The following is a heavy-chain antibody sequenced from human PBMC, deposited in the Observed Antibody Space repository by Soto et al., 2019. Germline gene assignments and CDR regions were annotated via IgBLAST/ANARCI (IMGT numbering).Heavy chain of an antibody. Sequence: QPGGSLRLSCAASGFPFTNYWMNWLRQLPGKDLMWLSRISRDESDVGYADSVEGRFTVARDNAKNTLYLQMHSLRAEDTAMYYCACWGHIVPVAPSDFDRWGQGTLVTVSS. V-gene: IGHV3-74*01. J-gene: IGHJ4*02. CDR2: ISRDESDV. CDR1: GFPFTNYW. D-gene: IGHD2-8*02. CDR3: ACWGHIVPVAPSDFDR.